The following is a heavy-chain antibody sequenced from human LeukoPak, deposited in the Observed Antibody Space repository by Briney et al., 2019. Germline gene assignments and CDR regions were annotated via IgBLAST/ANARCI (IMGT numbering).Heavy chain of an antibody. Sequence: SETLSLTCTVSGGSISSGGYYWSWIRQHPGKGLEWIVYIYYSGSTYYNPSLKSRVTISVDTSKNQFSLKLSSVTAADTAVYYCARDNLYYYDSSGYSGWFDPWGQGTLVTVSS. V-gene: IGHV4-31*03. J-gene: IGHJ5*02. CDR1: GGSISSGGYY. CDR2: IYYSGST. D-gene: IGHD3-22*01. CDR3: ARDNLYYYDSSGYSGWFDP.